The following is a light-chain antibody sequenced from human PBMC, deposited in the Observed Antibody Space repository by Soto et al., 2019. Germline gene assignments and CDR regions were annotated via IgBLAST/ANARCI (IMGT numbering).Light chain of an antibody. V-gene: IGKV1-12*01. CDR1: QGIRSW. CDR2: AAS. Sequence: DIQMTQSPSSVSASVGDRVTITCRASQGIRSWLAWYQQKLGKAPKLLIYAASSLQSGVPSRFSGSGSGTDFTLTISCLQPEDFATYYCQQANSFQITDGQGTRLEIK. CDR3: QQANSFQIT. J-gene: IGKJ5*01.